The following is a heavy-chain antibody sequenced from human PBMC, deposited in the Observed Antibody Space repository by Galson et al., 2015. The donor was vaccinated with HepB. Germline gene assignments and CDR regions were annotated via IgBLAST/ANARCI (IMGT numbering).Heavy chain of an antibody. V-gene: IGHV3-30*18. J-gene: IGHJ4*02. CDR3: AQDSSPLSTGCPGES. CDR2: ISYDGSNK. D-gene: IGHD6-19*01. Sequence: SLRLSCAASGFTFRSYGMHWVRQAPGKGLEWVAVISYDGSNKYYAHSVKGRFTVSRDNSKNTLYLQMNSLRPEDTAVYYCAQDSSPLSTGCPGESWGQGTLVTVSS. CDR1: GFTFRSYG.